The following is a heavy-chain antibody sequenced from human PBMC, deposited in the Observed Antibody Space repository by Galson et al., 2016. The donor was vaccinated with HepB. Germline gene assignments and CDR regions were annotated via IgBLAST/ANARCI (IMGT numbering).Heavy chain of an antibody. J-gene: IGHJ3*02. D-gene: IGHD3-9*01. CDR1: GFTFSSYA. V-gene: IGHV3-23*01. Sequence: SLRLSCAASGFTFSSYAMGWVRQGPGKGLEWVSAISGSGGSTYYADSVKGRFTISRDNSKNTLYLQMNSLRAEDTAVYYCAKEGRDILTGYYNGDAFDIWGQGTMVTVSS. CDR2: ISGSGGST. CDR3: AKEGRDILTGYYNGDAFDI.